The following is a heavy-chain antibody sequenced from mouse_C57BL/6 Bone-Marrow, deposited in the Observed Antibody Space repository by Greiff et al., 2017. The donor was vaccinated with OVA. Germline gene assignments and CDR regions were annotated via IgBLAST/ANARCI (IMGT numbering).Heavy chain of an antibody. J-gene: IGHJ4*01. V-gene: IGHV3-3*01. CDR1: GFSINSDCY. Sequence: EVQLQESGPSLVRPSQTLSLTCTVTGFSINSDCYWIWIRQFPGNKLEYIGYTFYSGITYYNTSLASRTYITRDTSKNQFSLKLSSVTTEDTATYYCARGNYYGNYGYYAMDYWGQGTSVTVSS. CDR2: TFYSGIT. D-gene: IGHD2-1*01. CDR3: ARGNYYGNYGYYAMDY.